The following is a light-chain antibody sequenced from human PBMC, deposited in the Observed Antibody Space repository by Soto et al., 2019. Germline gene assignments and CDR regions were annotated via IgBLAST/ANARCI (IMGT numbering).Light chain of an antibody. J-gene: IGLJ2*01. V-gene: IGLV2-14*01. CDR3: SSYATNRDVL. CDR2: EVS. CDR1: TTDVGAFNY. Sequence: QSALTQPASVSGSPGQSITISCTGTTTDVGAFNYVSWFQKHPGKAPKLMIYEVSGRPSGVSNRFSGSKSGNTASLIISGLQAEDEDDYYCSSYATNRDVLFGGGTKLTVL.